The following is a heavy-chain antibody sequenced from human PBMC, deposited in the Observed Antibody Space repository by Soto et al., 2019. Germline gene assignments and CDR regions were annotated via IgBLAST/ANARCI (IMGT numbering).Heavy chain of an antibody. J-gene: IGHJ4*02. CDR2: ISGSGGST. D-gene: IGHD3-22*01. CDR1: GFTFSSYA. V-gene: IGHV3-23*01. Sequence: GGSLRLSCAASGFTFSSYAMSWVRQAPGKGLEWVSAISGSGGSTYYADSAKGRFTISRDNSKNTLYLQMNSLRAEDTAVYYCAKVGYYDSSGYYAHYYFDYWGQGTLVTVSS. CDR3: AKVGYYDSSGYYAHYYFDY.